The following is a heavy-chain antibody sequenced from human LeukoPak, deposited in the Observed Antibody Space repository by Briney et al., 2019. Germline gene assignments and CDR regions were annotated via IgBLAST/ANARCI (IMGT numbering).Heavy chain of an antibody. V-gene: IGHV3-21*01. CDR2: ISSSSSYI. D-gene: IGHD3-22*01. Sequence: GGSLRLSCAASGFTFSSYSMNWVRQAPGKGLEWVSSISSSSSYIYYADSVKGRFTISRDNAKSSLYLQMNSLRAEDTAVYYCARDLLNYYDSSGYDYWGQGTLVTVSS. CDR3: ARDLLNYYDSSGYDY. J-gene: IGHJ4*02. CDR1: GFTFSSYS.